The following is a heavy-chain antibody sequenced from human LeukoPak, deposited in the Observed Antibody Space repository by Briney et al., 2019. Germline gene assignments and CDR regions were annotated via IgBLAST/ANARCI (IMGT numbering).Heavy chain of an antibody. D-gene: IGHD3-9*01. CDR3: ARAGEMLRHFDWLSNHYFDY. V-gene: IGHV3-30-3*01. J-gene: IGHJ4*02. Sequence: GGSMRLSCAASGFTFSSYAMSWVRQAPGKGLEWVAVITYDGSNKYYADSVKGRFTISRDNSKNMLYLQINSLRAEDTALYYCARAGEMLRHFDWLSNHYFDYWGQGTLVTVSS. CDR1: GFTFSSYA. CDR2: ITYDGSNK.